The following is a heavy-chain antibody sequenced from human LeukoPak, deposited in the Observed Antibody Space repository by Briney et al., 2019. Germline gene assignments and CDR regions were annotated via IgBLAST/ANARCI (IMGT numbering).Heavy chain of an antibody. CDR1: GYTFTGYY. V-gene: IGHV1-2*06. D-gene: IGHD6-19*01. Sequence: GASVKVSCKASGYTFTGYYMPWVRQAPGQGLEWMGRINPNSGGTNYAQKFQGRVTMTRDTSISTAYMELSRLRSDDTAVYYCARGPDTVAGLSYYFDYWGQGTLVTVSS. CDR3: ARGPDTVAGLSYYFDY. CDR2: INPNSGGT. J-gene: IGHJ4*02.